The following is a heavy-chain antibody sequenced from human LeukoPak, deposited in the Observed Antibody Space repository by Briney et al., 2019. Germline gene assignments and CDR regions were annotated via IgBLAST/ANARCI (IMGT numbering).Heavy chain of an antibody. CDR1: GGSFSGYY. CDR3: AREGRWLQPSVVYNWFDP. Sequence: PSETLSLTCAVYGGSFSGYYWSWIRQPPGKGLEWIGEINHSGSTNYNPSLKSRVTISVDTSKNQFSLKLSSVTAADTAVYYCAREGRWLQPSVVYNWFDPWGQGTLVTVSS. D-gene: IGHD5-24*01. CDR2: INHSGST. V-gene: IGHV4-34*01. J-gene: IGHJ5*02.